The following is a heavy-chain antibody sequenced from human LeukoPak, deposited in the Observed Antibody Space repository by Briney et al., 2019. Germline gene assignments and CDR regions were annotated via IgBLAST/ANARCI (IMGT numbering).Heavy chain of an antibody. Sequence: GGSLRLSCAASGFTFSSYAMHWVRQAPGRGLEWVSNISPGGSTNYADSVKGRFTISRGNNKNTMYLQMNSLRAEDTAVYYCAKRSGSGGPFDYWGQGILVTVSS. CDR2: ISPGGST. V-gene: IGHV3-23*01. D-gene: IGHD3-10*01. CDR3: AKRSGSGGPFDY. CDR1: GFTFSSYA. J-gene: IGHJ4*02.